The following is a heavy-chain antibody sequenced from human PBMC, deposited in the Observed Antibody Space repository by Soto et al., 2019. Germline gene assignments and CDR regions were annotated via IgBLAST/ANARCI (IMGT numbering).Heavy chain of an antibody. CDR2: IFSGDEK. CDR3: ARIREGFDY. CDR1: GFSLNNAEVG. J-gene: IGHJ4*02. Sequence: LVNPTETLTLTCFVSGFSLNNAEVGVTWVRQPPGGALEWLAHIFSGDEKSYSASLKSRLAISRDTSKNQVLLTMTDVDPLDTATYYCARIREGFDYWGQGILVTVSS. V-gene: IGHV2-26*01. D-gene: IGHD1-26*01.